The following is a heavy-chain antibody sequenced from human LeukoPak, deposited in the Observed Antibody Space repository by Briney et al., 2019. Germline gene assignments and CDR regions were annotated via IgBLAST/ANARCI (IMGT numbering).Heavy chain of an antibody. CDR3: ARGGKPAAIGYYYYYYMGV. CDR2: ISYDGSNE. D-gene: IGHD2-2*02. V-gene: IGHV3-30-3*01. Sequence: GRSLRLSCAASGFTFSSYAMHWVRQAPGKGPDWVTLISYDGSNEYYADSVKGRFTISRDNSKSTLYLQMNSLRAEDTAVYYCARGGKPAAIGYYYYYYMGVWGKGTTVTVSS. J-gene: IGHJ6*03. CDR1: GFTFSSYA.